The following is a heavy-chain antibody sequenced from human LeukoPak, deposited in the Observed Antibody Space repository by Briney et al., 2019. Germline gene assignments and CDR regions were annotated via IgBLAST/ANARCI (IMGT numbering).Heavy chain of an antibody. Sequence: GGSLRLSCAASGFTFSSYSMNWVRQAPGKGLEWVSSISSSSSYIYYADSVKGRFTISRDNAKNSLYLQMNSLRAEDTAVYYCARDRSDYGDYIFDYWGQGTLVTVSS. CDR1: GFTFSSYS. J-gene: IGHJ4*02. D-gene: IGHD4-17*01. V-gene: IGHV3-21*01. CDR3: ARDRSDYGDYIFDY. CDR2: ISSSSSYI.